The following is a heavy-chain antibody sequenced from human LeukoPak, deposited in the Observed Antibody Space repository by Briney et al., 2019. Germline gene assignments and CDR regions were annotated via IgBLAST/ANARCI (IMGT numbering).Heavy chain of an antibody. D-gene: IGHD3-9*01. CDR2: IKHDGSEK. Sequence: GGSLRLSCAASGFTSSDYYMSWIRQAPGKGLEWVASIKHDGSEKNYVDSVKGRFTISRDNAKNSLYVEMNNLRGEDTAVYYCARDNFDWRPLDCWDQGTLVTVSS. CDR1: GFTSSDYY. V-gene: IGHV3-7*03. CDR3: ARDNFDWRPLDC. J-gene: IGHJ4*02.